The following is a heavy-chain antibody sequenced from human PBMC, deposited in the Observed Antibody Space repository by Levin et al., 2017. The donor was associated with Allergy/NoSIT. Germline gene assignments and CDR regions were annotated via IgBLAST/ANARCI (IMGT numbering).Heavy chain of an antibody. Sequence: GGSLRLSCAASGFTFSSYGMHWVRQAPGKGLEGVPVIGDDGNKNNFEDPVKGRFTISRDNAKNTLYLQMNSLRAEDTAVYYCARVLRFYYYYYMDVWGKGTTVTVSS. CDR1: GFTFSSYG. V-gene: IGHV3-33*01. D-gene: IGHD5-12*01. CDR3: ARVLRFYYYYYMDV. J-gene: IGHJ6*03. CDR2: IGDDGNKN.